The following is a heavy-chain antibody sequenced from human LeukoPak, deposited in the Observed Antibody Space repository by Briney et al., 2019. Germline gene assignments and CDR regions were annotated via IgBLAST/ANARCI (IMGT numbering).Heavy chain of an antibody. J-gene: IGHJ1*01. V-gene: IGHV3-48*01. D-gene: IGHD6-19*01. CDR1: GFTFSNYN. CDR3: ARDTYRQWLTQGGYFQH. CDR2: ISRSSSTI. Sequence: GGSLRLSCAASGFTFSNYNMNWVRQAPGKGLEWVSYISRSSSTIKYADSVKGRFTISRDNSKNTLYLQMNSLRAEDTAVYYCARDTYRQWLTQGGYFQHWGQGTLVTVSS.